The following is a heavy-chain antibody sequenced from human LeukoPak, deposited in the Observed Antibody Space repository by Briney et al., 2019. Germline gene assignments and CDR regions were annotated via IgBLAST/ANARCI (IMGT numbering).Heavy chain of an antibody. D-gene: IGHD2-21*02. Sequence: GGSLRLSCAASGFTFSSYSMNWVRQAPGKGLEWVSYISSSSSTIYYAGSVKGRFTISRDNAKNSLYLQMSSLRDEDTAVYYCARGPAAYCGGDCYSVVDWGQGTLVTVSS. V-gene: IGHV3-48*02. CDR1: GFTFSSYS. J-gene: IGHJ4*02. CDR3: ARGPAAYCGGDCYSVVD. CDR2: ISSSSSTI.